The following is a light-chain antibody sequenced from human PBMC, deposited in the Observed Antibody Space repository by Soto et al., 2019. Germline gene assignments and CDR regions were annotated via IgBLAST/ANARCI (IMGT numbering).Light chain of an antibody. CDR2: KAS. CDR3: QQYNDNWT. J-gene: IGKJ1*01. CDR1: QSISSW. V-gene: IGKV1-5*03. Sequence: DIQMTQSPSTLSASVGDRVTITCRASQSISSWLAWYQQKPGTAPKLLIYKASTLQSGVPSGFSGSGSGTKFTLTISSLQPDDSATYYCQQYNDNWTFGQGTKV.